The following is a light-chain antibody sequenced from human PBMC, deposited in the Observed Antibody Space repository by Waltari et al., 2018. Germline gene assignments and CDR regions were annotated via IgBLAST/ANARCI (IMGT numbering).Light chain of an antibody. Sequence: EIVLTQSPATLSLSPGERATLSCRASQSVGSYLAWYQQKPGQSPRLLIYDASNSATGIPARFSGSGSGTDFTLTISSLEPEDFAVYFCQRRGHWPPEATFGPGTKVDIK. V-gene: IGKV3-11*01. CDR2: DAS. CDR3: QRRGHWPPEAT. CDR1: QSVGSY. J-gene: IGKJ3*01.